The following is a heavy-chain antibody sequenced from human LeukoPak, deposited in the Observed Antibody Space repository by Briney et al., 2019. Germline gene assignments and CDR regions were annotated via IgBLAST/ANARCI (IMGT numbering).Heavy chain of an antibody. D-gene: IGHD6-13*01. CDR2: ISYDGSYK. Sequence: GGSLRLSCAASGFSFSTRGMHWVRQAPGKGLEWVAVISYDGSYKFYADSVKGRFTISRDNSKSTLYLQMNSLRAEDTAVYYCAKDRYSGLNTIDYWGQGTLVTVSS. J-gene: IGHJ4*02. CDR1: GFSFSTRG. V-gene: IGHV3-30*18. CDR3: AKDRYSGLNTIDY.